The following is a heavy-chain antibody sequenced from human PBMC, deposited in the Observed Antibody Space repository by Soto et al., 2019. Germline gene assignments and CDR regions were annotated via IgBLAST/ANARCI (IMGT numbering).Heavy chain of an antibody. V-gene: IGHV4-4*07. D-gene: IGHD3-10*01. CDR1: GGSLNNYY. CDR3: ARSPITHSYSQFDS. J-gene: IGHJ4*02. Sequence: PSETLSLTCTVSGGSLNNYYWSWIRQPAGKGLEWIGRIYTVGSTNYNPSLKSRVTMSIDTSKNQFSLRLTSVTAADTAVYYCARSPITHSYSQFDSWGQGSLVTVSS. CDR2: IYTVGST.